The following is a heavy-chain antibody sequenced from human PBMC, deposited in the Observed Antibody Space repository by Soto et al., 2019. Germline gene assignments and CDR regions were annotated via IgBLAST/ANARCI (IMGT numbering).Heavy chain of an antibody. CDR2: INSDGSST. Sequence: EVQLVESGGGLVQPGGSLRLSCAASGFTFSSYWMHWVRQAPGKGLVWVSRINSDGSSTSYAVSVKGRFTISRDNAKKTRYRLMNSLSAGDTAVYYCASHFAGNRNYWGQGTLVSVSS. J-gene: IGHJ4*02. V-gene: IGHV3-74*01. D-gene: IGHD3-3*02. CDR3: ASHFAGNRNY. CDR1: GFTFSSYW.